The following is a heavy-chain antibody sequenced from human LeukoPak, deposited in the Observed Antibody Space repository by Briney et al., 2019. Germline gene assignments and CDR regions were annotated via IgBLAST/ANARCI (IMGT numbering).Heavy chain of an antibody. Sequence: PGGSLRLSCAASGFTFSSYGMHWVRQAPGKGLEWVAVIWYDGSNKYYADSVKGRFTISRDNSKNTLYLQMNSLRAEDTAVYYCAKARLWWYDSFDYWGQGTLVTVSS. V-gene: IGHV3-33*06. CDR2: IWYDGSNK. CDR1: GFTFSSYG. D-gene: IGHD4-23*01. CDR3: AKARLWWYDSFDY. J-gene: IGHJ4*02.